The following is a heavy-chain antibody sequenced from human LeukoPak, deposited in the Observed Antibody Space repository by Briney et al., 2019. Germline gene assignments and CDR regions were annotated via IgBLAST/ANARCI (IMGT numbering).Heavy chain of an antibody. J-gene: IGHJ4*02. V-gene: IGHV3-7*01. CDR2: IKQDGSGK. CDR1: GFTFSSYE. D-gene: IGHD4-17*01. Sequence: GGSLGLSCAASGFTFSSYEMNWVRQAPGKGLEWVANIKQDGSGKYYVDSVKGRFTISRDNAKNSLYLQMNSLRAEDTAVYYCARVSPNTVTTLQYFDYWGQGTLVTVSS. CDR3: ARVSPNTVTTLQYFDY.